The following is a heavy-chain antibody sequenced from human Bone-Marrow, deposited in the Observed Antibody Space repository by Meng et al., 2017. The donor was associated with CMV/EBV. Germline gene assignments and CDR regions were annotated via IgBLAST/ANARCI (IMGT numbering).Heavy chain of an antibody. CDR3: AREGQGGNWFDP. CDR1: GFTFSNFW. V-gene: IGHV3-74*03. CDR2: INLHGSRT. J-gene: IGHJ5*02. Sequence: SCAASGFTFSNFWMHWARQAPGKGLVWVSRINLHGSRTSYADSVKGRFTISRDNAKNTLYLQMNSLRAEDTALYYCAREGQGGNWFDPWGQGTLVPVYS.